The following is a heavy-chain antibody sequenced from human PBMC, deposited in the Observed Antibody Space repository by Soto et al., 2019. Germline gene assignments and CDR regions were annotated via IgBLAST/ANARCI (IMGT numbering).Heavy chain of an antibody. J-gene: IGHJ4*02. V-gene: IGHV4-30-2*01. Sequence: PSDTLSLTCAVSGGSISNGGYSWSWIRQPPGKGLEWIGYIYHSGSTYYNPSLKSRVTISVDRSKNQFSLKLSSVTAADTAVHYCARGMTTVNTLDYWGQGTLVTVSS. CDR1: GGSISNGGYS. CDR2: IYHSGST. D-gene: IGHD4-4*01. CDR3: ARGMTTVNTLDY.